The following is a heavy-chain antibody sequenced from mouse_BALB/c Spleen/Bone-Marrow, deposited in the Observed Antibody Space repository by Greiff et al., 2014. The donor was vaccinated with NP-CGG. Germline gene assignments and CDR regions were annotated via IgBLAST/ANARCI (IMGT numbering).Heavy chain of an antibody. Sequence: QVQLKQSGAELVKPGASVKLSCKTSGYTFTSYWIQWVKQRPGQGLGWIGEIFPGTGTTYYNEKFKGKATLTIDTSSSTAYMQLSSLTSEDSADYSCARSRGSWEAMDYWGQGTSVTVSS. J-gene: IGHJ4*01. CDR2: IFPGTGTT. D-gene: IGHD1-1*02. CDR3: ARSRGSWEAMDY. V-gene: IGHV1S132*01. CDR1: GYTFTSYW.